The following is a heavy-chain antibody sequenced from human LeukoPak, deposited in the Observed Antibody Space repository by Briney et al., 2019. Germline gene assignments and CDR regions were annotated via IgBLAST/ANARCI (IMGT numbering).Heavy chain of an antibody. V-gene: IGHV3-30*18. CDR3: AKDGTRYYGSGSFSDY. CDR1: GFTFSSYG. D-gene: IGHD3-10*01. CDR2: ISYDGSNK. J-gene: IGHJ4*02. Sequence: GGSLRLSCAASGFTFSSYGMHWVRQAPGKGLEWVAVISYDGSNKYYADSVKGRFTISRDNSKNTLYLQMNSLRAEDTAVYYCAKDGTRYYGSGSFSDYWGQGTLVTVSS.